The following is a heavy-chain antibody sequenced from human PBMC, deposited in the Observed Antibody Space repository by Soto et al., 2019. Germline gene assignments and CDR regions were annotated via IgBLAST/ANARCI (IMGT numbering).Heavy chain of an antibody. J-gene: IGHJ4*02. V-gene: IGHV3-64*02. CDR1: GFTFSSVD. CDR3: GRPYSSASH. Sequence: GGSLRLSCATSGFTFSSVDMYWVRQAPGKGLEYVSAISSNGGRTYYADSVKGRFTISRDNSKNTLYLQMDSLRTEDMAVYFCGRPYSSASHWGQGTLVTVSS. CDR2: ISSNGGRT. D-gene: IGHD6-6*01.